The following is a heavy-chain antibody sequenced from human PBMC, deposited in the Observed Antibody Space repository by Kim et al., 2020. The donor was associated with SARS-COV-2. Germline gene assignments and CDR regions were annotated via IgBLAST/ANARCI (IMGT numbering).Heavy chain of an antibody. J-gene: IGHJ5*02. Sequence: KYYADSGKGRFTIAGANSKNTLDLQMNSLRAEDTAVYYCARDGGNWFDPWGQGTLVTVSS. V-gene: IGHV3-30*01. CDR2: K. D-gene: IGHD3-16*01. CDR3: ARDGGNWFDP.